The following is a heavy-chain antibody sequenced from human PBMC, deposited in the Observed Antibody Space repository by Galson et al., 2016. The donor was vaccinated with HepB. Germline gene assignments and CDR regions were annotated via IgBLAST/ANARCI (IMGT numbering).Heavy chain of an antibody. J-gene: IGHJ4*02. V-gene: IGHV3-30*03. CDR3: ARGMGVVLRVIADLFDY. Sequence: SLRLSCAASGFTFSSYSMNWVRQAPGKGLEWVALISYDGSYSSYADSVKGRFTISRDNSKKTLYLQMNSLRAEDTAVYYCARGMGVVLRVIADLFDYWGQGTLVTVSS. CDR1: GFTFSSYS. CDR2: ISYDGSYS. D-gene: IGHD3-16*02.